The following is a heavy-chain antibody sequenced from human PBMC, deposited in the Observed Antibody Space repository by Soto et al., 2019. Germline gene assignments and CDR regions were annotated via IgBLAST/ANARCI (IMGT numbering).Heavy chain of an antibody. Sequence: SETLSLTCAVYGGSFSGYYWSWIRQPPGKGLEWIGEINHSGSTNYNPSLKSRVTISVDTSKNQFSLKLSSVTAADTAVYYCAARDGYNYPSDYWGQGTLVTVS. V-gene: IGHV4-34*01. D-gene: IGHD5-12*01. CDR1: GGSFSGYY. CDR3: AARDGYNYPSDY. CDR2: INHSGST. J-gene: IGHJ4*02.